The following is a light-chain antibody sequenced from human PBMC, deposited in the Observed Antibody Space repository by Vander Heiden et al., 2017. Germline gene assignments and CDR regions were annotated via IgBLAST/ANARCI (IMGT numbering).Light chain of an antibody. CDR2: YDD. Sequence: QAALTQPPSVSEAPRQRVTISCSGSSSNIGNNDVNWYQQLPVKAPKLLIYYDDLRPSGVSDRFSGSKSGTSASLAISGLQAEDEADYYCAAWDDSMNGVVFGGGTKLTVL. J-gene: IGLJ2*01. CDR3: AAWDDSMNGVV. V-gene: IGLV1-36*01. CDR1: SSNIGNND.